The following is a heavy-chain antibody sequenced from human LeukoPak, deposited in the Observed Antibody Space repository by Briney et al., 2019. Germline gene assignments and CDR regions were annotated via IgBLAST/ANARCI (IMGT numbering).Heavy chain of an antibody. CDR2: IRYDGSNK. V-gene: IGHV3-30*02. CDR3: AKVKAGYSGGYFDY. D-gene: IGHD5-18*01. CDR1: GFTFSSYG. J-gene: IGHJ4*02. Sequence: PGGSLRLSXAASGFTFSSYGMHWVRQTPGKGLEWVAFIRYDGSNKYYADSVKGRFTISRDNSENTLYLQMNSLRAEDTAVYYCAKVKAGYSGGYFDYWGQGTLVTVSS.